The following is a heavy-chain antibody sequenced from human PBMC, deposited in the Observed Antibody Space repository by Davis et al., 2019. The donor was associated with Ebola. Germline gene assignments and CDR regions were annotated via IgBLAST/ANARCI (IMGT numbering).Heavy chain of an antibody. D-gene: IGHD3-3*01. Sequence: GESLKISCEVSGYTFTTYWIAWVRQMPGKGLEWMGIIYPGDSDTRYSPSFQGQVTISADKSISIAYLQWSSLKASDTAMYYCARFLEWKADYWGQGTLVTVSS. V-gene: IGHV5-51*01. CDR3: ARFLEWKADY. CDR1: GYTFTTYW. J-gene: IGHJ4*02. CDR2: IYPGDSDT.